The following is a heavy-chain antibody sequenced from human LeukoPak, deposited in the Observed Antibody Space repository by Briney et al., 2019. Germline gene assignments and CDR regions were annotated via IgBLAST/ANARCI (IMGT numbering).Heavy chain of an antibody. D-gene: IGHD1-26*01. V-gene: IGHV3-23*01. Sequence: PGGSLRLSCAASGLNFRTYAMSWVRQAPGKGLDWVSSMSGSGGGGENTFYADSVKGRFTISRDNSRNTLYLQMTSLRVDDTAVYYCAKDHKKEKWELRVPDAFDVWGQGTMVTVSS. CDR2: MSGSGGGGENT. J-gene: IGHJ3*01. CDR1: GLNFRTYA. CDR3: AKDHKKEKWELRVPDAFDV.